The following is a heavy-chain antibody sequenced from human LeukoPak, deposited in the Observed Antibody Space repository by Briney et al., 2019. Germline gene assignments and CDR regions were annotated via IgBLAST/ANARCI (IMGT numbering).Heavy chain of an antibody. J-gene: IGHJ4*02. CDR2: IYYSGST. CDR3: ASYGDYFDY. Sequence: SETLSLTRTVSGGSISSGDYYWSRIRQPPGKGLEWIGYIYYSGSTYYTPSLKSRVTISVDTSKNQFSLKLSSVTAADTAVHYCASYGDYFDYWGQGTLVTVSS. V-gene: IGHV4-30-4*01. D-gene: IGHD4-17*01. CDR1: GGSISSGDYY.